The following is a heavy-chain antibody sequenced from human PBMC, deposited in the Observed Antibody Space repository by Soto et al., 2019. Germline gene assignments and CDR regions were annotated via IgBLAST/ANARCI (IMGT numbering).Heavy chain of an antibody. V-gene: IGHV4-4*03. CDR2: IYHSGTT. J-gene: IGHJ4*02. CDR1: GGSISSSSW. D-gene: IGHD3-10*01. Sequence: QVQLQESGPGLVKPPGTLSLTCAVSGGSISSSSWWSWVRLPPGKGLEWIGEIYHSGTTNYNPSLKSRVTLAVDKAKNQFSLKLSAVTAADTAFHYWERRGDGSGSLDYWGQGTLVTVSS. CDR3: ERRGDGSGSLDY.